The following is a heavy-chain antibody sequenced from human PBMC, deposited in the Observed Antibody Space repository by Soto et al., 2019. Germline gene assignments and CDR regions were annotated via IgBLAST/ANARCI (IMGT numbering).Heavy chain of an antibody. CDR1: RVAFSKFI. D-gene: IGHD2-15*01. CDR2: IIPIFGTA. V-gene: IGHV1-69*01. CDR3: AKVRYSSPMGYYYGMDV. J-gene: IGHJ6*02. Sequence: QAQLEQSGGEVKKPGSSVKVSCKASRVAFSKFIVTWVRQAPGLGLEWVGGIIPIFGTANYAQKFKGRVTITADESTRTSYFEVNNLTSEDSAVYYCAKVRYSSPMGYYYGMDVWGQGTTVTVSS.